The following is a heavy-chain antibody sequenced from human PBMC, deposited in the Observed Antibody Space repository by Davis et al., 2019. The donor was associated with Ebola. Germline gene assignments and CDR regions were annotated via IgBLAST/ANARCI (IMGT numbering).Heavy chain of an antibody. Sequence: PGGSLRLSCAASGFTFSSYAMSWLRQAPGKGLEWVSSIISGGINTYYADSVKGRFTVSRDNSKNTLFLQMNSLRAEDTALYYCAKDDRHCSGGDCYGYFDLWGRGTLVTVSS. CDR3: AKDDRHCSGGDCYGYFDL. CDR1: GFTFSSYA. CDR2: IISGGINT. D-gene: IGHD2-15*01. V-gene: IGHV3-23*01. J-gene: IGHJ2*01.